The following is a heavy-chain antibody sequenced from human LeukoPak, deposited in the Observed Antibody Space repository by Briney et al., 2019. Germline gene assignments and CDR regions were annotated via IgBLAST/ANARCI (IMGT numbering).Heavy chain of an antibody. CDR3: ARGGYYYSGGYPFYYYGMDV. J-gene: IGHJ6*02. V-gene: IGHV4-39*02. Sequence: PSETLSLTCTVSGGSISSSSYYWGWIRQPPGKGLEWIGTIYYSGSTYFNPSLKGRVTISVDTSKNQFSLKFSSVTAADTAVYYCARGGYYYSGGYPFYYYGMDVWGQGTTVIVSS. CDR2: IYYSGST. D-gene: IGHD3-22*01. CDR1: GGSISSSSYY.